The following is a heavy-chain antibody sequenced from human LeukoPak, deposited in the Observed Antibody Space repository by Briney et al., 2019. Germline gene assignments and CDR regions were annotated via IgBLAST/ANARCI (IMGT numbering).Heavy chain of an antibody. D-gene: IGHD3-10*01. V-gene: IGHV3-30*02. J-gene: IGHJ4*02. CDR1: GFTVSSNY. Sequence: GGSLRLSCAASGFTVSSNYMSWVRQAPGKGLEWVAFIRYDGSNKYYADSVKGRFTISRDNSKNTLYLQMNSLRAEDTAVYYCANPTDYGSGSYYKGYWGQGTLVTVSS. CDR3: ANPTDYGSGSYYKGY. CDR2: IRYDGSNK.